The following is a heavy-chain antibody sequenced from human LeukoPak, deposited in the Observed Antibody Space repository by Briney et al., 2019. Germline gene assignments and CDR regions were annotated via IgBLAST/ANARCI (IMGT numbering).Heavy chain of an antibody. D-gene: IGHD3-22*01. J-gene: IGHJ4*02. CDR2: IYHDGST. Sequence: NPSETLSLTCAVSGGSISSNNWWIWVRQSPEKGLEWIGEIYHDGSTNYNPSLKSRVTISMDKSKNQFSLKLSSVTAADTAVYYCASLYYFDSSGQPNPFDYWGQGTLVTVSS. CDR3: ASLYYFDSSGQPNPFDY. CDR1: GGSISSNNW. V-gene: IGHV4-4*02.